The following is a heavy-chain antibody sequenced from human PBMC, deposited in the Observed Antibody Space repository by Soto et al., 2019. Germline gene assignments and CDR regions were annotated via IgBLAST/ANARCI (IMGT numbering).Heavy chain of an antibody. CDR2: INSGGSST. J-gene: IGHJ4*02. V-gene: IGHV3-74*01. CDR3: ARAGDRGYEPDD. CDR1: GFTFSNYW. D-gene: IGHD5-12*01. Sequence: EVQLVASGGGLVQPGGSLTLSCAASGFTFSNYWMHWVRQAPGKGLVWVSRINSGGSSTSYADSVKGRFTISRDNARNTLYVQMNSLRVEDTAVYYCARAGDRGYEPDDWGQGTLVTVSS.